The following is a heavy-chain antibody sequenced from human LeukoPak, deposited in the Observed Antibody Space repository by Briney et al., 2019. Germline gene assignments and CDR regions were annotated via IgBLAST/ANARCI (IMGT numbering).Heavy chain of an antibody. CDR2: ISGSGGST. CDR3: AKDTLMAYYFDY. D-gene: IGHD3-10*01. Sequence: GGSLSSSCAASGLTFRANPLSWSAQAQGKGWEWVSAISGSGGSTYYADSVKGRFTISRDNSKNTLYLQMNSLRAEDTAVYYCAKDTLMAYYFDYWGQGTLVTVSS. J-gene: IGHJ4*02. V-gene: IGHV3-23*01. CDR1: GLTFRANP.